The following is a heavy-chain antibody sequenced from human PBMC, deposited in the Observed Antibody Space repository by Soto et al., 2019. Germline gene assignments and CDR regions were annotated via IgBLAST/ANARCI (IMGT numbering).Heavy chain of an antibody. D-gene: IGHD3-10*01. CDR2: IYSDGST. J-gene: IGHJ4*02. CDR1: GFNVSTNY. Sequence: GGSLRLSCAASGFNVSTNYMNWVRQAPGKGLEWVSVIYSDGSTYYADSVKGRFTISRHNSMNTLFLQMNSLRHEDTAVYYCARAPVRGVYGGYFDYWGQGTLVTVSS. V-gene: IGHV3-53*04. CDR3: ARAPVRGVYGGYFDY.